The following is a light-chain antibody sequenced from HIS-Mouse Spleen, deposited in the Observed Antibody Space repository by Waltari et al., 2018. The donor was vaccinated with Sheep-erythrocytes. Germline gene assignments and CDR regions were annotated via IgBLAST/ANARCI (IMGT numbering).Light chain of an antibody. J-gene: IGKJ3*01. Sequence: DIQIPQSPSSLSASVEDRVTITCRASQSISSYLNWYQQKPGKAPKLLIYAASSLQSGVPSRFSGSGSGTDFTLTISSLQPEDFATYYCQQSYSTPQFTFGPGTKVDIK. CDR3: QQSYSTPQFT. V-gene: IGKV1-39*01. CDR2: AAS. CDR1: QSISSY.